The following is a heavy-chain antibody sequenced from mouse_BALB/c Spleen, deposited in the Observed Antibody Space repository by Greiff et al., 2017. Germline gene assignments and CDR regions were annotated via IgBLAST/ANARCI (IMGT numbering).Heavy chain of an antibody. J-gene: IGHJ2*01. CDR1: GYTFTSYW. CDR2: IDPANGNT. Sequence: VQLQQPGAELVKPGASVKLSCKASGYTFTSYWMHWVKQRPEQGLEWIGRIDPANGNTKYDPKFQGKATITADTSSNTAYLQLSSLTSEDTAVYYCARSRDGYFYFDYWGQGTTLTVSS. V-gene: IGHV14-3*02. D-gene: IGHD2-3*01. CDR3: ARSRDGYFYFDY.